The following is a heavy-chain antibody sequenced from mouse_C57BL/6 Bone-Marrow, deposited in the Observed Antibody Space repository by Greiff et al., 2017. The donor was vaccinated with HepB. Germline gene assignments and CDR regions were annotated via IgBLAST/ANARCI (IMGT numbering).Heavy chain of an antibody. CDR3: ARQELGITTYLDD. CDR2: ISSGGSYT. D-gene: IGHD1-2*01. CDR1: GFTFSSYG. J-gene: IGHJ2*01. V-gene: IGHV5-6*01. Sequence: EVQLQQSGGDLVKPGGSLKLSCAASGFTFSSYGMSWVRQTPDKRLEWVATISSGGSYTYYPDSVKGRFTISRDNAKNHLYLQMSSLKSEDTAMYYCARQELGITTYLDDWGQGTTLTVSS.